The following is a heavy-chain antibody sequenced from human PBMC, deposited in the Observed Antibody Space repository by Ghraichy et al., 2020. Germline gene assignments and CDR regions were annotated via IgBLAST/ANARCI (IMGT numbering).Heavy chain of an antibody. Sequence: GESLNISCAASGFTLSTYAMSWVRQSPGKGLEWVSTISGSSGSTYYVDSVKGRFTISRDNSKNTLYLQVISLRAEDTAVYFCAREGRSGFYYFDYWGQGTLVTVSS. CDR1: GFTLSTYA. V-gene: IGHV3-23*01. CDR3: AREGRSGFYYFDY. CDR2: ISGSSGST. D-gene: IGHD6-19*01. J-gene: IGHJ4*02.